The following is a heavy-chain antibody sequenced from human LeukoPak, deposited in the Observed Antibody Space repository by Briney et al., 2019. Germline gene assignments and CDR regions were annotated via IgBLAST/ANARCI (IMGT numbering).Heavy chain of an antibody. J-gene: IGHJ6*03. CDR2: ISYDGSNK. D-gene: IGHD2-15*01. V-gene: IGHV3-30*04. CDR3: ARAAAATQHYYYYYMDV. Sequence: GGSLRLSCAASGFTFSSYAMHWVRQAPGKGLEWVSVISYDGSNKYYADSVKGRFTISRDNSKNTLYLQMNSLRAEDTAVYYCARAAAATQHYYYYYMDVWGKGTTVTVSS. CDR1: GFTFSSYA.